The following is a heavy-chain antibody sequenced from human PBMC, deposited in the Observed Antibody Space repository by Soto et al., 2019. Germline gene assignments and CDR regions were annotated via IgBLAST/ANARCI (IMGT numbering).Heavy chain of an antibody. J-gene: IGHJ4*02. Sequence: EVQLVESGGGLVQPGGSLRLSCVASGFTFDYYWMHWVRQAPGEGLMWVSQLQTDGSHPDYADSVKGRITISRDNVKKTLYLQINNLRAKNTAVYYCARGGDPDYWGQGTLVTVSS. D-gene: IGHD2-21*02. V-gene: IGHV3-74*01. CDR3: ARGGDPDY. CDR1: GFTFDYYW. CDR2: LQTDGSHP.